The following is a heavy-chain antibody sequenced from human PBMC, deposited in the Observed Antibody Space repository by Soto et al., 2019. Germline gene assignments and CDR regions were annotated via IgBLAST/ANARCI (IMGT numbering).Heavy chain of an antibody. V-gene: IGHV1-69*13. Sequence: SVKVSSKASGGTFSSYAISSVRQAPGQGLEWMGGIIPIFGTANYAQKFQGRVTITADESTSTAYMELSSLRSEDTAVYYCARVSPALAAFDIWGQGTMVTVSS. J-gene: IGHJ3*02. CDR1: GGTFSSYA. CDR3: ARVSPALAAFDI. D-gene: IGHD2-2*01. CDR2: IIPIFGTA.